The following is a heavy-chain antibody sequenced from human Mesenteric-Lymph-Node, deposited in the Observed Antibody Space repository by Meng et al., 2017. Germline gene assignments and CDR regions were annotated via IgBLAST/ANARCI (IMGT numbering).Heavy chain of an antibody. V-gene: IGHV3-23*01. CDR3: AKETPLLWFGELFHGMDV. D-gene: IGHD3-10*01. Sequence: GGSLRLSCAASGFTFSSYAMSWVRQAPGKGLEWVSAISGSGGSTYYADSVKGRFTISRDNSKNTLYLQMNSLRAEDTAVYYCAKETPLLWFGELFHGMDVWGQGTLVTVSS. CDR1: GFTFSSYA. J-gene: IGHJ6*02. CDR2: ISGSGGST.